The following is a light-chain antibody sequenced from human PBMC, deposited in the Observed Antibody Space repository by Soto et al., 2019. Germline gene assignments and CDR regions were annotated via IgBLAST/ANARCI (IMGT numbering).Light chain of an antibody. CDR3: QQYGSSPPIT. CDR1: HSVSSSY. CDR2: GAS. J-gene: IGKJ5*01. V-gene: IGKV3-20*01. Sequence: DIVLTQSPGTLSLSPGERATLSCRASHSVSSSYLAWYQQKPGQAPTLLIYGASSRATGIPDRFSGSGSGTDFTLTISRLEPEDYAVYSCQQYGSSPPITFGQGTRLEIK.